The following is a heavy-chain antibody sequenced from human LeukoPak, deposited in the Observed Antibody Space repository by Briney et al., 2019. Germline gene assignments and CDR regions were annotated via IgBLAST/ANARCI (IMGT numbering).Heavy chain of an antibody. Sequence: GESLKISCKGSGYTFTNYWISWVRQMPGKRLEWMGRIDPSDSYTNYNPSFRGHITISADKSSSTAYLHWSSLKASDTAMYFCARQYSGYDYHFDYWGQGILVTVSS. CDR2: IDPSDSYT. CDR3: ARQYSGYDYHFDY. V-gene: IGHV5-10-1*01. D-gene: IGHD5-12*01. J-gene: IGHJ4*02. CDR1: GYTFTNYW.